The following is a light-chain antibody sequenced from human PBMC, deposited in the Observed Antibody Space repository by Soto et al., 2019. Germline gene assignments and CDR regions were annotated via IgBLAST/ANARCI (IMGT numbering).Light chain of an antibody. Sequence: QSALTQLPSASGSPGQSVTISCTGTTSDVGGYKYVSWYQQHPGKAPRLMIYDVIKRPSGVPDRFSGSRSGNTASLTVSGLQAEDEANYYCSSYAGNDNVVFGAGTKLTVL. J-gene: IGLJ2*01. CDR3: SSYAGNDNVV. CDR2: DVI. V-gene: IGLV2-8*01. CDR1: TSDVGGYKY.